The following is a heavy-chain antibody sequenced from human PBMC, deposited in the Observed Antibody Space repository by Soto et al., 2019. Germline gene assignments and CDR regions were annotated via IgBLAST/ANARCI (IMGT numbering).Heavy chain of an antibody. D-gene: IGHD4-17*01. J-gene: IGHJ4*02. V-gene: IGHV4-61*01. CDR2: VYYSGTT. CDR3: ARTTAVPNSLRSRYFFDY. Sequence: SETLSLTCSVSGGSVSDKTYYWSWIRQPPGKRLEWIGYVYYSGTTNYNPSLTSRVTISVDLSKNQFSLRLSSVTTADTALYYCARTTAVPNSLRSRYFFDYWGQGTLVTVSS. CDR1: GGSVSDKTYY.